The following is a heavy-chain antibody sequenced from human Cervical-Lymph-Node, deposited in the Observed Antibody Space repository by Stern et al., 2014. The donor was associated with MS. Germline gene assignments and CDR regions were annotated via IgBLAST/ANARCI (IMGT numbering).Heavy chain of an antibody. CDR3: ARHVQGFDY. J-gene: IGHJ4*02. CDR2: IYPYDSDT. V-gene: IGHV5-51*01. Sequence: DQLVQSGAEVKKPGESLKISCKLSGYSFTIYYIAWGRQMTGKGLEWMGVIYPYDSDTTYSPSFQGQVTISADKSITTAYLQWSSLRAADTAMYYCARHVQGFDYWGQGTLVTVSS. CDR1: GYSFTIYY.